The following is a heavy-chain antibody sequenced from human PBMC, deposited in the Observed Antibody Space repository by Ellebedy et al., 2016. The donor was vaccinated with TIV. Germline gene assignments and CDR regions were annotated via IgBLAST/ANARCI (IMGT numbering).Heavy chain of an antibody. CDR2: FYAGGST. Sequence: GESLKISXTASDFRVSSKYMSWVRQAPGKGLELVSIFYAGGSTYSTNSVKGRFVISRDDSENTLHLQMNSLRTEDTAVYYRAGASDIYDAFDIWGQGTVVAVSS. D-gene: IGHD3-9*01. J-gene: IGHJ3*02. V-gene: IGHV3-53*01. CDR1: DFRVSSKY. CDR3: AGASDIYDAFDI.